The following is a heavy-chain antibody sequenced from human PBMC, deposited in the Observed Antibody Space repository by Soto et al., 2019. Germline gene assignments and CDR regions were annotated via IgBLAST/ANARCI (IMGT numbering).Heavy chain of an antibody. J-gene: IGHJ6*02. Sequence: QVQLVQAGAEVRKPGASVRDSCKASGYIFTSYGINWVRQAPGQGLEWLGWISGYNGNTNYAQKVQGRANMTTDTSTTTAYMVLRSLFSDDIAGYYGARGGASHNYALDVWGQGTTVTVFS. CDR3: ARGGASHNYALDV. CDR2: ISGYNGNT. CDR1: GYIFTSYG. D-gene: IGHD1-26*01. V-gene: IGHV1-18*03.